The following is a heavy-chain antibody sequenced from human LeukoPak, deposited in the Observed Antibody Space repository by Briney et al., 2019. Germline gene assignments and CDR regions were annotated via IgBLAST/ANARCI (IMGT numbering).Heavy chain of an antibody. CDR2: ISYSGST. CDR3: ARGFDSKSTYFDY. V-gene: IGHV4-59*01. Sequence: SETLSLTCTVSGGSISSYYWSWIRQPPGKGLEWIGYISYSGSTNYNPSLKSRVTISLDTSKNQFSLKLRSVTAADTAVYYCARGFDSKSTYFDYWGQGTLVTASS. CDR1: GGSISSYY. J-gene: IGHJ4*02. D-gene: IGHD5-12*01.